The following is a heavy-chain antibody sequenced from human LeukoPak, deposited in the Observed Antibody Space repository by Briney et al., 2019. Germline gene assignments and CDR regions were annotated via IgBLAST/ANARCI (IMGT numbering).Heavy chain of an antibody. CDR3: AKPTWVVPAATQTFDY. D-gene: IGHD2-2*01. V-gene: IGHV3-30*02. Sequence: GGSLRLSCAASGFTSSSYGMHWVRQAPGKGLEWVAFIRYDGSNKYYADSVKGRFTISRDNSKNTLYLQMNSLRAEDTAVYYCAKPTWVVPAATQTFDYWGQGTLVTVSS. CDR2: IRYDGSNK. J-gene: IGHJ4*02. CDR1: GFTSSSYG.